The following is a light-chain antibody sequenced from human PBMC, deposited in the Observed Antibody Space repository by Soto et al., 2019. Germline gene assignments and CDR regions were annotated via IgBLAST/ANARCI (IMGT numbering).Light chain of an antibody. CDR3: GTWDTSLHTVV. J-gene: IGLJ2*01. V-gene: IGLV1-51*01. Sequence: QAVVTQPPSVSAAPGQKVTISCSGSSSNIGNNYVSWYQQLPGTAPKLLIYDHNKRPSGIPDRFSGSKSGTSATLGIAGLQTGDDADYYCGTWDTSLHTVVFGGGTKLTVL. CDR2: DHN. CDR1: SSNIGNNY.